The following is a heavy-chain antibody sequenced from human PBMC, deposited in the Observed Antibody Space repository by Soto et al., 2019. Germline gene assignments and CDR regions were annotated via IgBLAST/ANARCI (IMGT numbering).Heavy chain of an antibody. Sequence: SETLSLTRTVSGGSISSYYWSWIRQPPGKGLEWIGYIYYSGSTNYNPSLKSRVTISVDTSKNQFSLKLSSVTAADTAVYYCARAIPYYYGSGRFYPHFDYWGQGTLVTVSS. CDR1: GGSISSYY. J-gene: IGHJ4*02. CDR3: ARAIPYYYGSGRFYPHFDY. D-gene: IGHD3-10*01. CDR2: IYYSGST. V-gene: IGHV4-59*01.